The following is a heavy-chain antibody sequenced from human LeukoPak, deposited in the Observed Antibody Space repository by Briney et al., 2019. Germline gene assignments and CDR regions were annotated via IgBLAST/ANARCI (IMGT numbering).Heavy chain of an antibody. J-gene: IGHJ1*01. CDR1: GGSFSGYY. CDR2: ISHSGTT. CDR3: AGEYYDSSGYSSFQH. D-gene: IGHD3-22*01. V-gene: IGHV4-34*01. Sequence: SETLSLTCAVYGGSFSGYYWTWIRQSPGKGLEWIAEISHSGTTNYNPALKSRVTISVDTSKNQFSLKLSSVTAADTAVYYCAGEYYDSSGYSSFQHWGQGTLVTVSS.